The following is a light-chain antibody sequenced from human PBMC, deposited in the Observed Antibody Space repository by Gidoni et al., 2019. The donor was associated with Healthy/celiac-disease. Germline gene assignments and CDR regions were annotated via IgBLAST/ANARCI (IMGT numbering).Light chain of an antibody. J-gene: IGLJ3*02. Sequence: QSALTQPASVSGSPGRSIPISCTGTSSDVGSYNLVSWYQQHPGKAPKLMIYEVSKRPSGVSNRFSGSKSGNTASLTISGLQAEDEADYYCCSYAGSSTWVFGGGTKLTVL. V-gene: IGLV2-23*02. CDR3: CSYAGSSTWV. CDR1: SSDVGSYNL. CDR2: EVS.